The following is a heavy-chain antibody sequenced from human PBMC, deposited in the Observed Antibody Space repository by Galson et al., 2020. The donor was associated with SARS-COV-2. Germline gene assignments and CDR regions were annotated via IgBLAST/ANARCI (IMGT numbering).Heavy chain of an antibody. Sequence: QAGGSLRLSCTTSGFTFGDYAMTWVRQAPGKGLEWVGFITSKAYGGTTEYAASVKGRFTVSRDDSKSIAYLQMNSLKTEDTAVYFCIRAYTYGSRHYYGMDVWGQGTTVTVSS. CDR2: ITSKAYGGTT. CDR3: IRAYTYGSRHYYGMDV. V-gene: IGHV3-49*04. J-gene: IGHJ6*02. D-gene: IGHD5-18*01. CDR1: GFTFGDYA.